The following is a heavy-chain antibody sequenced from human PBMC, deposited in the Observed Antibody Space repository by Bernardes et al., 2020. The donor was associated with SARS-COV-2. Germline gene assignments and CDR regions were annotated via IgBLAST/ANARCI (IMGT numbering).Heavy chain of an antibody. CDR2: INPDTGGT. CDR3: AKVMHGTIAFDI. J-gene: IGHJ3*02. CDR1: GYTFTDYY. Sequence: ASVKVSCKASGYTFTDYYIHWIRQAPGRGLEWMGWINPDTGGTSYAQKFQGCVTLTRDTSINTAYMDLSRLSPDDTAMYYCAKVMHGTIAFDIWGQGTMVTVSS. D-gene: IGHD1-1*01. V-gene: IGHV1-2*04.